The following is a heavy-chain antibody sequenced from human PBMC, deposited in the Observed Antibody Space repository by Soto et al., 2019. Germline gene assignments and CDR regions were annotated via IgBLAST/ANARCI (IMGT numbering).Heavy chain of an antibody. CDR2: ISSSGSST. V-gene: IGHV3-23*01. J-gene: IGHJ4*02. Sequence: EVQLLESGGGLVQPGGSLRLSCAASGFTFSSYAMSWVRQAPGKGLEWVSAISSSGSSTYYADSVKGRFTISRDNSKNTLYMKMNSLRDEDTAVYDWAIHESLVAGRGAFDSWGQGTLVTVSS. CDR3: AIHESLVAGRGAFDS. CDR1: GFTFSSYA. D-gene: IGHD6-19*01.